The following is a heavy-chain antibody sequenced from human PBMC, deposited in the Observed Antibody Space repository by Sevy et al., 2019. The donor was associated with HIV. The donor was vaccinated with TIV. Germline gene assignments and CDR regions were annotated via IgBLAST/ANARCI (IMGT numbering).Heavy chain of an antibody. V-gene: IGHV3-48*01. CDR3: ARDHRYYDFWSGYYRLDYYYYGMDV. CDR2: ISSSSSTI. Sequence: GGSLRLSCAASGFTFSSYSMNWVRQAPGKGLEWVSYISSSSSTIYYADSVKGRFTISRDNAKNSLYLQMNSLRAEETAVYYCARDHRYYDFWSGYYRLDYYYYGMDVWGQGTTVTVSS. J-gene: IGHJ6*02. CDR1: GFTFSSYS. D-gene: IGHD3-3*01.